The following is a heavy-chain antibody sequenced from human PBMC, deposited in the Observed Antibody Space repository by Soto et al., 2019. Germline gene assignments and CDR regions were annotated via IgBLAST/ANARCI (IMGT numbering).Heavy chain of an antibody. CDR1: GYRVTTFY. J-gene: IGHJ4*02. D-gene: IGHD5-12*01. Sequence: ASVKVSCKASGYRVTTFYIHWVRQAPGQVLEWMGRMNVYTGGTTYAQKFQGRVTMTRDTSISTAYMEVTNVKSDDTAIYYCARDGNFVLREYSFGFDFWGQGTRVTVSS. V-gene: IGHV1-2*06. CDR3: ARDGNFVLREYSFGFDF. CDR2: MNVYTGGT.